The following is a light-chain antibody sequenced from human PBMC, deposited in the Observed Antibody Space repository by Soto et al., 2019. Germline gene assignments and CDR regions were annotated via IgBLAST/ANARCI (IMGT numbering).Light chain of an antibody. J-gene: IGKJ1*01. Sequence: DIQMTQSPSTLSASVGDTVTVTCRASPSVSGWLSWYQQKPGEAPKLLIYDASALPRGVPSRFSGSGSGSKFTLSIARLQPDYFATYYCQQYETFSGPFGPGAKVEI. CDR1: PSVSGW. V-gene: IGKV1-5*01. CDR2: DAS. CDR3: QQYETFSGP.